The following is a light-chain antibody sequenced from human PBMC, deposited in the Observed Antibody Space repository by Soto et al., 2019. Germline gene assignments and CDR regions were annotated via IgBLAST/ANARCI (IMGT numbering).Light chain of an antibody. V-gene: IGKV3-15*01. J-gene: IGKJ2*01. CDR2: GAS. Sequence: EIVMTQSPVTLSVSPGERATLSCRASQSVSSNLAWYQQKPGQAPRLLIYGASSRATGIPARFSGSGSGTEFTLTISSLQSEDFALYYCQQYNIGPPYTFGQGTKVDIK. CDR3: QQYNIGPPYT. CDR1: QSVSSN.